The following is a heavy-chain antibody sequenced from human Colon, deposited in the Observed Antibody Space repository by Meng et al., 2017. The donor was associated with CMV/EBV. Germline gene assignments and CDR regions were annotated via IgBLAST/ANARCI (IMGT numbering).Heavy chain of an antibody. CDR1: GFTFSSYA. D-gene: IGHD4-11*01. J-gene: IGHJ4*02. Sequence: GESLKISCAASGFTFSSYAMSWIRQAPGKGLEWVSYISSSGSTIYYADSVKGRFTISRDNAKNSLYLQMNSLRLEDTAFYYRANDPSNYASLPMDFWGQGTLVTVSS. CDR2: ISSSGSTI. CDR3: ANDPSNYASLPMDF. V-gene: IGHV3-11*01.